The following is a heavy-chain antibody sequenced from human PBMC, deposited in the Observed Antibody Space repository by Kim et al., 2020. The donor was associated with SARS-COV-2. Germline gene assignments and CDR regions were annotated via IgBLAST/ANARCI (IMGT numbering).Heavy chain of an antibody. D-gene: IGHD6-19*01. CDR3: VRGTRQWLVRGPYYYYMDV. V-gene: IGHV4-34*01. CDR2: INHSGST. CDR1: GGSFSGYY. Sequence: SETLSLTCAVYGGSFSGYYWSWIRQPPGKGLEWIGEINHSGSTNYNPSLKSRVTISVETSKNQFSLKLSSVTAADTAVYYCVRGTRQWLVRGPYYYYMDVWGEGTTVTVSS. J-gene: IGHJ6*03.